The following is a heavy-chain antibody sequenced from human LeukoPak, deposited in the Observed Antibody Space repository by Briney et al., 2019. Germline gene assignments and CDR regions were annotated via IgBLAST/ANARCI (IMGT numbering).Heavy chain of an antibody. Sequence: PGGSLRLSCAASGFTFSSYWMSWVRQAPGKGLEWVANIKKDGSEKYYVDSVKGRFTISRDNAKNSLYLQMNSLRAEDTAVYYCARDFSSGYGGRRYYYMDVWGKGTTVTISS. CDR1: GFTFSSYW. D-gene: IGHD3-22*01. V-gene: IGHV3-7*01. CDR2: IKKDGSEK. J-gene: IGHJ6*03. CDR3: ARDFSSGYGGRRYYYMDV.